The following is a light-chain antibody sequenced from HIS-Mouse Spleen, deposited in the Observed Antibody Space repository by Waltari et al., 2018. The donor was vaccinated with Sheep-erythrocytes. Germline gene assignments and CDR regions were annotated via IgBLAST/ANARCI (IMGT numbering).Light chain of an antibody. V-gene: IGLV3-25*03. CDR2: KDS. CDR1: ALPKQY. Sequence: SYELTQPPSVSVSPGQTARSPCSGDALPKQYAYWYQPKPGQAPVLVIYKDSERPSGIPERFSGSSSGTTVTLTISGVQAEDEADHYCQSADSSGTYVVFGGGTKLTVL. CDR3: QSADSSGTYVV. J-gene: IGLJ2*01.